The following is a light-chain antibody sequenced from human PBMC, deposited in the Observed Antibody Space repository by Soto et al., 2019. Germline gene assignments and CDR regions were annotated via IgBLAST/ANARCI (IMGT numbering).Light chain of an antibody. CDR1: SSDVGGYNY. Sequence: QSALTQPASVSGSPGQSITISCTGTSSDVGGYNYVSWYQQHPGKAPKLMIYDVSNRPSGVSKRFSGCKSGNTASLTISRLQAEDEADYYCSSYTSSSTLVVFGGGTKLTVL. CDR3: SSYTSSSTLVV. CDR2: DVS. J-gene: IGLJ2*01. V-gene: IGLV2-14*01.